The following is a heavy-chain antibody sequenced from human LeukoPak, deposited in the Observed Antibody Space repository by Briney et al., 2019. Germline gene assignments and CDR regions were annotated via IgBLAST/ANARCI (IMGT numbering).Heavy chain of an antibody. D-gene: IGHD5-18*01. Sequence: GGSLRLSCAASGFTFSSYWMHWVRQAPGKGLVWVSRINSDGSSTSYADSVKGRFTISRDNAKNTLYLQMNSLRAEDTAVYYCARDRPWIQLSNSDPFDRWGQGTMVTVSS. CDR3: ARDRPWIQLSNSDPFDR. J-gene: IGHJ3*02. CDR2: INSDGSST. CDR1: GFTFSSYW. V-gene: IGHV3-74*01.